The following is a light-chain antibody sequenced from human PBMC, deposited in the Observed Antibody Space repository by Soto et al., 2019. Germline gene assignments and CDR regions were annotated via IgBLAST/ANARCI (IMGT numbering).Light chain of an antibody. CDR1: SSNIGAGYD. Sequence: QSVLTQPPSVSGAPGQRVTISCTGSSSNIGAGYDGHWYQQLPGTAPKLLIYGNSNRPSGVPDRFSGSKSGTSASLAITGLQAEDEADYYCSSYTTSNTRQIVFGTGTKVTVL. J-gene: IGLJ1*01. CDR2: GNS. V-gene: IGLV1-40*01. CDR3: SSYTTSNTRQIV.